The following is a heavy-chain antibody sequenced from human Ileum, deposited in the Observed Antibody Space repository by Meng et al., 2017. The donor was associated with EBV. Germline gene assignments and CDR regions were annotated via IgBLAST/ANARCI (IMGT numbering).Heavy chain of an antibody. CDR1: YGSFNSRDYY. CDR3: ASKSEGYDH. CDR2: IYTGGST. J-gene: IGHJ4*02. V-gene: IGHV3-66*01. Sequence: LQLQESGPGLVKPSETLSLTCGVSYGSFNSRDYYWGWVRQAPGKGLEWVSVIYTGGSTYYADSVKGRFTISRDNSKNTLYLQMNSLRGEDTAVYYCASKSEGYDHWGQGTLVTVSS. D-gene: IGHD5-12*01.